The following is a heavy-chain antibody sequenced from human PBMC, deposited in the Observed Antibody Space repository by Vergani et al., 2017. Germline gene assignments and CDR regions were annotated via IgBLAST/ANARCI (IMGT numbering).Heavy chain of an antibody. CDR3: AKGLYDILTGYCFDY. J-gene: IGHJ4*02. V-gene: IGHV3-23*04. Sequence: VQLVESGGGVVQPGRSLRLSCAASGFTFSSYGMHWVRQAPGKGLEWVSAISGSGGSTYYADSVKGRFTISRDNSKNTLYLQMNSLRAEDTAVYYCAKGLYDILTGYCFDYWGQGTLVTVSS. D-gene: IGHD3-9*01. CDR2: ISGSGGST. CDR1: GFTFSSYG.